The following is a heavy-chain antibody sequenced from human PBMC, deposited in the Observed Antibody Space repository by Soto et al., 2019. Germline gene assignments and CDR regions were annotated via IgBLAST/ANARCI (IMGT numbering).Heavy chain of an antibody. CDR1: GGNFSSHG. CDR3: ARVSGRGWYNWFDP. CDR2: IMPIFGTT. V-gene: IGHV1-69*13. D-gene: IGHD6-19*01. Sequence: ASVKVSCKASGGNFSSHGISWVRQAPGQGLEFMGGIMPIFGTTNYAQKFRGRVTITADEPTSTVYMELRSLRSEDTAVYYCARVSGRGWYNWFDPWGQGTPVTVSS. J-gene: IGHJ5*02.